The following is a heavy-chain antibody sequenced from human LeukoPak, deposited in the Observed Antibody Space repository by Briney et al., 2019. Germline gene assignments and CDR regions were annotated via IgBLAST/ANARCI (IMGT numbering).Heavy chain of an antibody. Sequence: SETLSLTCTVSGYSISSGYYWGWIRQPPGKGLEWIGSIYHSGSTYYNPSLKSRVTISVDTSKNQFSLKLSSVTAADTAVYYCARSGSSSWYYYYYYMDVWGKGTTVTISS. CDR3: ARSGSSSWYYYYYYMDV. J-gene: IGHJ6*03. D-gene: IGHD6-13*01. CDR1: GYSISSGYY. CDR2: IYHSGST. V-gene: IGHV4-38-2*02.